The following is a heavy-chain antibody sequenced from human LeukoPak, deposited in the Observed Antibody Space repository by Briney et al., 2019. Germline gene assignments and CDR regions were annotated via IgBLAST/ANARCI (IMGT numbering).Heavy chain of an antibody. CDR2: MIPIFGTA. CDR3: ARGPVFSSSWDGYYYYMDV. Sequence: QGXEXXGXMIPIFGTANYAQKFQGRVTITADESTSTAYMELSSLRSEDTAVYYCARGPVFSSSWDGYYYYMDVCGKGTTVTVSS. J-gene: IGHJ6*03. D-gene: IGHD6-13*01. V-gene: IGHV1-69*01.